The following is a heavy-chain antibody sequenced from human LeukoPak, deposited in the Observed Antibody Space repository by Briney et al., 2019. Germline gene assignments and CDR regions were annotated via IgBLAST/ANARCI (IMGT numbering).Heavy chain of an antibody. CDR1: GFTFSSYW. Sequence: GGSLRLSCAASGFTFSSYWMHWVRQAPGKGLVWVSRINSDGSSTSYADSVQGRFTISRDNAKNTLYLQMNSLRAEDTAVYYCARSRGLTYYDFWSGFRGPGDREDDAFDIWGQGTMVTVSS. CDR3: ARSRGLTYYDFWSGFRGPGDREDDAFDI. V-gene: IGHV3-74*01. CDR2: INSDGSST. J-gene: IGHJ3*02. D-gene: IGHD3-3*01.